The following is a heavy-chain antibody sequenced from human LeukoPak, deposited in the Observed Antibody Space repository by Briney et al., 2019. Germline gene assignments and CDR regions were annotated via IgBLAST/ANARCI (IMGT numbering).Heavy chain of an antibody. V-gene: IGHV4-4*07. CDR2: IYNSESI. D-gene: IGHD6-13*01. CDR1: GGSISGYY. Sequence: PSETLSLTCTVSGGSISGYYWSWIRQPAGKGLEWIGRIYNSESINYNPSLKSRVTMSIDTSKNQFSLKLNSGTAADTAVYYCARDRSSSYTRDWFDPWGQGVLVTVSS. J-gene: IGHJ5*02. CDR3: ARDRSSSYTRDWFDP.